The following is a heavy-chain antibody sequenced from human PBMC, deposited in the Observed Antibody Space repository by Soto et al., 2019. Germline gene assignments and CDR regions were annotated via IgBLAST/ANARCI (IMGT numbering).Heavy chain of an antibody. CDR1: GGTFSSYA. Sequence: QVQLVQSGAEVKKPGSSVKVSCKASGGTFSSYAISWVRQAPGQGLEWMGGIIPIFGTANYAQKFQGRVTITADKSTSTAYMELSSLRSEDTAVYYCARAGCSSTSCSRLADNWFDPWGQGTLVTVSS. V-gene: IGHV1-69*06. CDR2: IIPIFGTA. J-gene: IGHJ5*02. CDR3: ARAGCSSTSCSRLADNWFDP. D-gene: IGHD2-2*01.